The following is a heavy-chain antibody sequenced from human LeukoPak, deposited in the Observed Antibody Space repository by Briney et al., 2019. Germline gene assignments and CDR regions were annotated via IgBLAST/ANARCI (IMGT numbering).Heavy chain of an antibody. CDR3: ARKQYMSLDYGDYDPGAFDI. V-gene: IGHV7-4-1*02. Sequence: GASVKVSCKASGYTFTSYAMNWVRQAPGQGLEWMGWINTNTGNPTYAQGFTGRFVFSLDSSVSTAYLQISSLKAEDTAVYYCARKQYMSLDYGDYDPGAFDIWGQGTMVTVSS. D-gene: IGHD4-17*01. CDR2: INTNTGNP. J-gene: IGHJ3*02. CDR1: GYTFTSYA.